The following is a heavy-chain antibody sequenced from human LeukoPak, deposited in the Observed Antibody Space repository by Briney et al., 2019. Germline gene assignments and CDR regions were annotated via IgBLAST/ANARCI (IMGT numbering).Heavy chain of an antibody. CDR3: ASSWGFGELTWFDP. CDR1: GFTFSSYA. V-gene: IGHV3-23*01. J-gene: IGHJ5*02. D-gene: IGHD3-10*01. Sequence: GGSLRLSCAASGFTFSSYAMSWVRQAPGKGLEWVSAISGSGGSTYYADSVKGRFTISRDTSKNTLYLQMNSLRAEDSAVYYCASSWGFGELTWFDPWGQGTLVTVSS. CDR2: ISGSGGST.